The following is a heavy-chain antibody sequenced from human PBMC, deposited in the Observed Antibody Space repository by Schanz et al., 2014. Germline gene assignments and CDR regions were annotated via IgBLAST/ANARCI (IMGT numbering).Heavy chain of an antibody. CDR1: GDSISSTSYY. J-gene: IGHJ4*02. D-gene: IGHD6-19*01. Sequence: QLQMQESGPGLVKPSETLSLTCSVSGDSISSTSYYWGWIRQPPGKGLEWIGSIYYSGSTYYNASLKSRATIPVDTSKNQFSWNWTSVTAADSAVYYCARLWGGWRIPDYWGQGTLVTVSS. CDR3: ARLWGGWRIPDY. CDR2: IYYSGST. V-gene: IGHV4-39*01.